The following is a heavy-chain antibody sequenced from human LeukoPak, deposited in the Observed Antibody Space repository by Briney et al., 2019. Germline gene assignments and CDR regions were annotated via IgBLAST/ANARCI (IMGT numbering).Heavy chain of an antibody. CDR2: ISWSSGII. D-gene: IGHD3-10*01. V-gene: IGHV3-9*01. J-gene: IGHJ5*02. CDR3: ARVYYYGSNWFDP. CDR1: GFIFDDHG. Sequence: QPGRSLRLSCAASGFIFDDHGMHWVRQAPGKGLEWVSGISWSSGIIGYADSVKGRFTISRDNAKNSLYLQMNSLRAEDTAVYYCARVYYYGSNWFDPWGQGTLVTVSS.